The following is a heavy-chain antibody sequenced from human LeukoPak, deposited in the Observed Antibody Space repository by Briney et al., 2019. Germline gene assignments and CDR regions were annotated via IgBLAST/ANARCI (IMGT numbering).Heavy chain of an antibody. J-gene: IGHJ4*02. CDR1: GGSISSYY. Sequence: SETLSLTCTVSGGSISSYYWSWIRQPPGKGLEWIGYIYYSGSTNYNPSLKSRVTISVDTSKNQFSLKLSSVTAADTAVYYCARMYSGYRYFDYWGQGTLVTGSS. D-gene: IGHD5-12*01. CDR2: IYYSGST. CDR3: ARMYSGYRYFDY. V-gene: IGHV4-59*01.